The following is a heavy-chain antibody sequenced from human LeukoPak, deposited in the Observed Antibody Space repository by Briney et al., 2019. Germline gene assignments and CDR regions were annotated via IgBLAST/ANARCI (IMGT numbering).Heavy chain of an antibody. CDR3: ARGRRLSV. J-gene: IGHJ4*02. D-gene: IGHD3-16*01. Sequence: SETLSHTCAVYGGSFSGYYWSWIRQPPGKGLEWIGEINHSGSTNYNPSLKSRVTISVDTSKNQFSLKLSSVTAADTAVYYCARGRRLSVWGQGTLVTVSS. V-gene: IGHV4-34*01. CDR1: GGSFSGYY. CDR2: INHSGST.